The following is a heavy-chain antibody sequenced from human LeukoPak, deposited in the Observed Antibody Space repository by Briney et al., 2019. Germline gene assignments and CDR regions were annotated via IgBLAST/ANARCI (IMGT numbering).Heavy chain of an antibody. D-gene: IGHD2-2*01. V-gene: IGHV3-7*01. CDR3: ARGYCSGTSCFGAFDI. CDR1: GFNFSSHW. Sequence: SGGSLRLSCAASGFNFSSHWMSWVRQAPGKGLEWVANIGQDGTEKNYVDSVEGRFTISRDNAKNSLYLQMSSLRAEDTAVYHCARGYCSGTSCFGAFDIWGRGTMVPVSS. J-gene: IGHJ3*02. CDR2: IGQDGTEK.